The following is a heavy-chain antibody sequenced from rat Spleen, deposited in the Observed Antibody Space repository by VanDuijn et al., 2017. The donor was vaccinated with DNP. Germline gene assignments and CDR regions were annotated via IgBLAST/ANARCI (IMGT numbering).Heavy chain of an antibody. Sequence: EVQLVESGGGLVQPGRSLKLSCAASGFIFSNYGMAWVRQAPTKGLEWIASLTGGGGTTSYPDSVKGRFTIPRDDGKNTLSLQMNSLRSEDTATYYCARVGDYHDGGDGDVLDVWGQGVMVTVSS. V-gene: IGHV5S13*01. CDR3: ARVGDYHDGGDGDVLDV. J-gene: IGHJ2*01. D-gene: IGHD1-12*02. CDR1: GFIFSNYG. CDR2: LTGGGGTT.